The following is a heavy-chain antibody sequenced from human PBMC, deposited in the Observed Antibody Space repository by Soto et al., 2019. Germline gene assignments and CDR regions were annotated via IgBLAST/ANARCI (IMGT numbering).Heavy chain of an antibody. D-gene: IGHD6-13*01. J-gene: IGHJ4*02. CDR3: ARGLHSSSWWSDY. V-gene: IGHV3-21*04. Sequence: EVQLVESGGGLVKPGGSLRLSCAASGFTFSSYSMNWVRQAPGKGLEWVSSISSSGSTIYYADSVKGRFTISRDNAKNSLYLKMNSLRAEDTAVYYCARGLHSSSWWSDYWGQGTLVTVSS. CDR1: GFTFSSYS. CDR2: ISSSGSTI.